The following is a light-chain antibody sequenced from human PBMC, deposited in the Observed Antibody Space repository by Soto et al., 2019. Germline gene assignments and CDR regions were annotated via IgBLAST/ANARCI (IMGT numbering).Light chain of an antibody. V-gene: IGLV8-61*01. CDR3: VLYMGRGVV. CDR2: STN. CDR1: SGSVSTSYY. Sequence: QTVVTQEPSFSVSPGGTVTLTCGLSSGSVSTSYYPSWYQQTPGQAPRTLIYSTNTRSSGVPDRFSGSILGNKAALTITGARVDEESDYSCVLYMGRGVVFGGGTNHTAL. J-gene: IGLJ2*01.